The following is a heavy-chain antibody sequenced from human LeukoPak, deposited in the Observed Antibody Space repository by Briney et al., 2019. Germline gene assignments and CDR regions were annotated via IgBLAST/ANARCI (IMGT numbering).Heavy chain of an antibody. Sequence: SETLSLTCAVYGGSFSGYYWSWIRQPPGKGLEWIGEINHSGSTNYNPSLKSRVTISVDTSKNQFSLKLSSVTAADTAVYYCAREPARYYGSYTTKYYFDYWGQGTLVTVSS. CDR2: INHSGST. D-gene: IGHD3-10*01. CDR1: GGSFSGYY. CDR3: AREPARYYGSYTTKYYFDY. J-gene: IGHJ4*02. V-gene: IGHV4-34*01.